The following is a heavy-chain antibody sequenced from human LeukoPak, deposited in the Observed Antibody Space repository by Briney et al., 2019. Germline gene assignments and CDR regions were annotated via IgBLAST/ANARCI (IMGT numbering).Heavy chain of an antibody. CDR1: GFTFSNYA. J-gene: IGHJ5*02. D-gene: IGHD1-26*01. CDR2: ISYDGSNE. Sequence: PGGPLRLSCAASGFTFSNYAMHCVRQAPGKGLEWVAVISYDGSNEYYADSVKGRFTISRDNSKNTLYLQMNSLRAEDTAMYYCASTNYRGGTTGYNWFDPWGQGTLVTVSS. CDR3: ASTNYRGGTTGYNWFDP. V-gene: IGHV3-30-3*01.